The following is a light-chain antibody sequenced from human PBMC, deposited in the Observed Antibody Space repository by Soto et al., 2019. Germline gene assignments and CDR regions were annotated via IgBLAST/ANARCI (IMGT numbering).Light chain of an antibody. CDR2: SAS. V-gene: IGKV1-27*01. CDR1: QDISAD. CDR3: QKFNTAPLT. Sequence: DIQMTHSPSSLSASVGDRVTITCRASQDISADLDWYQQNPGKVPKLLIYSASTLQSGVPSRFSGSRSGTDFTLTISSLQPEDVATYCCQKFNTAPLTFGQGTRREIK. J-gene: IGKJ5*01.